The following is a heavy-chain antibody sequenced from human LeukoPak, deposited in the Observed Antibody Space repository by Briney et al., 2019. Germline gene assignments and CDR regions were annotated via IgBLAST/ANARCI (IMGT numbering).Heavy chain of an antibody. CDR1: GFTLSSYW. D-gene: IGHD6-19*01. CDR3: ATPGQWPVYFDY. CDR2: VSGSGTTT. J-gene: IGHJ4*02. Sequence: GGSLRLSCVASGFTLSSYWMSWVRQAPGKGLEWVSGVSGSGTTTYYADSVKGRFTISRDNSKNTLFLQMSSLRADDTAVYYCATPGQWPVYFDYWGPGTLVTVSS. V-gene: IGHV3-23*01.